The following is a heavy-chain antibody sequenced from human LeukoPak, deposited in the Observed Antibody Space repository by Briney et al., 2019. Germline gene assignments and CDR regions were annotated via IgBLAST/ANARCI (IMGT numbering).Heavy chain of an antibody. CDR1: GFTFSSYE. D-gene: IGHD5-12*01. CDR3: ARGPSGYHNT. V-gene: IGHV3-66*01. J-gene: IGHJ4*02. CDR2: IYSGGST. Sequence: PGGSLRLSCAASGFTFSSYEMNWVCQAPGKGLEWVSLIYSGGSTYYADSVKGRFTISRDNSKNTLYLQMNSLRAEDTAVYYWARGPSGYHNTGGQGTLVTVSS.